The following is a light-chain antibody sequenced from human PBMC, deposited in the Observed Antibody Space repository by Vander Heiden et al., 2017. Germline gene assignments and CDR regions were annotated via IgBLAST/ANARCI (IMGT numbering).Light chain of an antibody. J-gene: IGKJ2*01. CDR1: QGISSY. Sequence: DLQLTQSPSFLSASVGDRVTITCRASQGISSYLAWYQQKPGKAPKLLIYAASTLHSGVPSRFSGSGSGTEFTLTISSLQPEDFATYYCQQLNSYPYTFGQGTKLEIK. V-gene: IGKV1-9*01. CDR2: AAS. CDR3: QQLNSYPYT.